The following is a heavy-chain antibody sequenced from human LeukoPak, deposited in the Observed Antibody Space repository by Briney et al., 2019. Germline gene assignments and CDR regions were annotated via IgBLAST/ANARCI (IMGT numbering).Heavy chain of an antibody. CDR3: ARGRPGAFDI. J-gene: IGHJ3*02. CDR2: ISRSGSTI. Sequence: GGSLRLSCAASGSTFSSFEMNWVRQAPGKGLKWVSYISRSGSTIYYADSVKGRFPISRDNAKNSLYLQMNSLRVEDTAVYYCARGRPGAFDIWGQGTMVTVSS. CDR1: GSTFSSFE. V-gene: IGHV3-48*03.